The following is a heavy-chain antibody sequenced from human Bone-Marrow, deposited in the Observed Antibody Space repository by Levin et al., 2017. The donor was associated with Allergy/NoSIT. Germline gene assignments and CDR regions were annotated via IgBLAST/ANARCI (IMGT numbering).Heavy chain of an antibody. CDR2: IIPIFGTA. J-gene: IGHJ3*02. CDR1: GGTFSSYA. Sequence: ASVKVSCKASGGTFSSYAISWVRQAPGQGLEWMGGIIPIFGTANYAQKFQGRVTITADESTSTAYMELSSLRSEDTAVYYCARPREGRSGYHNAFDIWGQGTMVTVSS. V-gene: IGHV1-69*13. CDR3: ARPREGRSGYHNAFDI. D-gene: IGHD3-22*01.